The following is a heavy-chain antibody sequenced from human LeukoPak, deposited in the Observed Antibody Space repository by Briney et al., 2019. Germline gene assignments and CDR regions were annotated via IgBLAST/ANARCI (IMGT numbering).Heavy chain of an antibody. CDR2: ISYDGSNK. V-gene: IGHV3-30*12. J-gene: IGHJ4*02. CDR1: GFTFSNYG. D-gene: IGHD3-3*01. Sequence: GGSLRLSCAASGFTFSNYGMHWVRQAPGKGLEWVAAISYDGSNKYSADSVKGRFTISRDNSKNTLYLQMNSLRAEDTAVYYCAKGTLRFLEWLFFDYWGQGTLVTVSS. CDR3: AKGTLRFLEWLFFDY.